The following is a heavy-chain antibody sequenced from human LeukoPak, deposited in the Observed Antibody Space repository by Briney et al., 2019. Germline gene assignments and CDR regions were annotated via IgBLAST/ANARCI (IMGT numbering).Heavy chain of an antibody. V-gene: IGHV3-33*01. CDR2: IWHDGSRT. D-gene: IGHD3-22*01. Sequence: VRSLRLSCAASGFTFSNYGMHWVRQAPGRGLEWAAFIWHDGSRTDFADSVEGRFTISRDNSKNTLYLQMNSLRADDTAVYYCARDYYDSSGDSPLDHWGQGTLVTVSS. J-gene: IGHJ4*02. CDR1: GFTFSNYG. CDR3: ARDYYDSSGDSPLDH.